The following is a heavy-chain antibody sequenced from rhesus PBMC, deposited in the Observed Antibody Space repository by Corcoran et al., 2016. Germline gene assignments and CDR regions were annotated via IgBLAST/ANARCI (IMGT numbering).Heavy chain of an antibody. Sequence: QVQLVQSGAEVKKPGSSVKVSCKASGYTLTDYFMHWVRQAPRQGLEWIGWINPYNGNTKYAQKFQGRFTMTRDTSTSPAYMELSSLRSEDTAVYYCARDPSITMIVVITQKWYFDLWGPGTPITISS. CDR1: GYTLTDYF. CDR3: ARDPSITMIVVITQKWYFDL. D-gene: IGHD3-28*01. CDR2: INPYNGNT. J-gene: IGHJ2*01. V-gene: IGHV1S2*01.